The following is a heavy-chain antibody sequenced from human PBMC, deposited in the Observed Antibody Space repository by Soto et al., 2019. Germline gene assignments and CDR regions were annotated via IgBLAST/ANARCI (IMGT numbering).Heavy chain of an antibody. CDR2: ISYDGGNK. D-gene: IGHD6-13*01. CDR1: GFTFSSYA. J-gene: IGHJ4*02. V-gene: IGHV3-30-3*01. Sequence: GGSLRLSCAASGFTFSSYAMHWVRQAPGKGLEWVAVISYDGGNKYYADSVKGRFTISRDNSKNTLYLQMNSLRAEDTAVYYCARDILTAGTTGFDYWGQGTLVTVSS. CDR3: ARDILTAGTTGFDY.